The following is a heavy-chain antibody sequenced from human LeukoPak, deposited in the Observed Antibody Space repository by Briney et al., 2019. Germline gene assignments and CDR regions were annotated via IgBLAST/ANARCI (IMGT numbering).Heavy chain of an antibody. V-gene: IGHV3-30*04. J-gene: IGHJ1*01. CDR3: ARDQWLVPKYFQH. CDR2: ISYDGSNK. D-gene: IGHD6-19*01. CDR1: GFTFSSYA. Sequence: GGSLRLSCAASGFTFSSYAMHWVRQAPGKGLEWVAVISYDGSNKYYADSVKGRFTISRDKSKNTLYLQMNSLRAEDTAVYYCARDQWLVPKYFQHWGQGTLVTVSS.